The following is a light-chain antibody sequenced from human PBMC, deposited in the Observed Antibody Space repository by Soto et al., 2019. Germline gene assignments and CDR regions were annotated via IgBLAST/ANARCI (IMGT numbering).Light chain of an antibody. CDR2: EVT. J-gene: IGLJ2*01. CDR3: SSYAGSNNFVV. V-gene: IGLV2-8*01. CDR1: SSDVGGYNY. Sequence: QPVLNQPPSASGSPGQSVTISCTGTSSDVGGYNYVSWYQQHPGKAPKLMIYEVTKRPSGVPDRFSGSKSGNTASLTVSGLQAEDEADYYCSSYAGSNNFVVFGGGTQLTVL.